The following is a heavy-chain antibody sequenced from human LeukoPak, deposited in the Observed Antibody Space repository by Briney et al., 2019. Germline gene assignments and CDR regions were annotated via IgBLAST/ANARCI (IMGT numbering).Heavy chain of an antibody. D-gene: IGHD1-26*01. V-gene: IGHV3-9*01. CDR1: GLTLSHFE. CDR3: AKDAGWDSGYFQH. Sequence: GGSLRLSCTASGLTLSHFEMNWVRQAPGKGLEWVSGISWNSGSIGYADSVKGRFTISRDNAKNSLYLQMNSLRAEDTALYYCAKDAGWDSGYFQHWGQGTLVTVSS. J-gene: IGHJ1*01. CDR2: ISWNSGSI.